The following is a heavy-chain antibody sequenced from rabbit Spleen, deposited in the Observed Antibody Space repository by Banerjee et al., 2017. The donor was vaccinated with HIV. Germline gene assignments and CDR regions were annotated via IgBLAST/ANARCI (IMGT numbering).Heavy chain of an antibody. CDR3: AREVTGVIGWKFGW. D-gene: IGHD4-1*01. CDR1: GFTLSSYY. J-gene: IGHJ3*01. Sequence: QEQLKESGGGLVQPGGSLKLSCKASGFTLSSYYMCWVRQAPGTGLEWIACIYAGSSGDTYYASWAKGRFTISKASSTTVTLQMTSLTVADTATYFCAREVTGVIGWKFGWWGQGTLVTVS. CDR2: IYAGSSGDT. V-gene: IGHV1S45*01.